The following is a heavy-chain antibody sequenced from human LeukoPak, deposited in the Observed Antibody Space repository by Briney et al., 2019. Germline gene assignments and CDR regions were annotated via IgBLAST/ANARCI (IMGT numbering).Heavy chain of an antibody. CDR1: GFTFNNNA. Sequence: GGSLRLSCATSGFTFNNNAMSWVRQAPGKGLEWVSAINGGGDATEYADSVKGRFTISRDNSKNTPYLQMNSLRPDDTAVYYCARCTASCYANAFDVWGQGTLLTVSS. J-gene: IGHJ3*01. CDR3: ARCTASCYANAFDV. D-gene: IGHD2-2*01. V-gene: IGHV3-23*01. CDR2: INGGGDAT.